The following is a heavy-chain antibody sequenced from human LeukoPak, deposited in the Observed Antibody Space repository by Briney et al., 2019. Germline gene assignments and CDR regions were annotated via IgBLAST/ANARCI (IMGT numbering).Heavy chain of an antibody. D-gene: IGHD5-12*01. CDR1: GFTFSDYY. CDR3: ATDGYHYFDY. V-gene: IGHV3-53*01. J-gene: IGHJ4*02. CDR2: IYNDGSRT. Sequence: PGGSLRLSCAASGFTFSDYYMSWIRQAPGKGLEWVSLIYNDGSRTYYADSVRGRFTISRDTSEGTVYLQMDSLRPEDTAVYYCATDGYHYFDYWGQGTLVTVSS.